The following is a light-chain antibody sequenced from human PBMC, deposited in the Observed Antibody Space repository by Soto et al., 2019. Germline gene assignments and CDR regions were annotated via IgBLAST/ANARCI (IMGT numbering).Light chain of an antibody. Sequence: DIQMTQSPSSLSASVGDRVTITCRASQGIGKDLGWYQQKPGKAPKRLMYAASSLQSGVPSRFSGSGPGTEFTLTISGLQPEDVATYYCLQHNSYPLTFGGGTKVESK. V-gene: IGKV1-17*01. J-gene: IGKJ4*01. CDR2: AAS. CDR1: QGIGKD. CDR3: LQHNSYPLT.